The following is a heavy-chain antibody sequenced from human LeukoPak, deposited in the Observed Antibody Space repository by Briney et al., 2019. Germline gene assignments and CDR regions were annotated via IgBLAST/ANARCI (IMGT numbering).Heavy chain of an antibody. CDR2: INPNSGGT. CDR3: ARAPLLGSVADRHLYYYYGMDV. D-gene: IGHD1-26*01. Sequence: ASVKVSCKASGYTFTGYYMHWVRQAPGQGLEWMGWINPNSGGTNYAQKFQGRVTMTRDTSISTAYMELSRLRSDDTAVYYCARAPLLGSVADRHLYYYYGMDVWGQGTTVTVSS. V-gene: IGHV1-2*02. CDR1: GYTFTGYY. J-gene: IGHJ6*02.